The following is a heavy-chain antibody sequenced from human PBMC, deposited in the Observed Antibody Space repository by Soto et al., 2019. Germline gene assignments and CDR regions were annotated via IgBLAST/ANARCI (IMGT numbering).Heavy chain of an antibody. CDR2: ISGSGGRS. V-gene: IGHV3-23*01. CDR1: GFTFSNYA. D-gene: IGHD3-16*01. CDR3: AKASFVWSSDQPYYFDY. Sequence: EVQLLDSGGGLVQPGGSLRLSCAASGFTFSNYAMTWVRQGPGKGLEWVSGISGSGGRSYYADSVKGRFTISRDNSKSTLYLQMNSPRAEDTAVYYCAKASFVWSSDQPYYFDYWGQGPLVTVPS. J-gene: IGHJ4*02.